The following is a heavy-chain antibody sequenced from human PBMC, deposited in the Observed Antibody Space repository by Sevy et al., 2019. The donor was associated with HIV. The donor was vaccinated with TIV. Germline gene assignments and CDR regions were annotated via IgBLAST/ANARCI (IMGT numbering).Heavy chain of an antibody. CDR2: ISGSGGSS. CDR3: AKDLYYDNSLFDY. Sequence: GESLKISCAASGFTFSSYWMHWVRQAPGKGLEWVSGISGSGGSSYYADSVKGRFTISRDNSKNTLYLQMNSLRAEDTAMYYCAKDLYYDNSLFDYWGQGILVTVSS. J-gene: IGHJ4*02. D-gene: IGHD3-22*01. CDR1: GFTFSSYW. V-gene: IGHV3-23*01.